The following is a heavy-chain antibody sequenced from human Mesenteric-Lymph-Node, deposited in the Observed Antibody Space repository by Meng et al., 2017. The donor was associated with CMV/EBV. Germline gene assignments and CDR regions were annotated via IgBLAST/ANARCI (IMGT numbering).Heavy chain of an antibody. CDR2: INHSGST. CDR1: GGSFSGYY. D-gene: IGHD3-9*01. J-gene: IGHJ4*02. V-gene: IGHV4-34*01. Sequence: QLPLQPWGAGLLKPSEALFVKCAVYGGSFSGYYWNWIRQSPEKGLEWIGEINHSGSTTYNPSFTSRIIISVDTSTNQISLNMSSVTAADTAVYYCARGPSYDILTGYFDYWGQGALVTVSS. CDR3: ARGPSYDILTGYFDY.